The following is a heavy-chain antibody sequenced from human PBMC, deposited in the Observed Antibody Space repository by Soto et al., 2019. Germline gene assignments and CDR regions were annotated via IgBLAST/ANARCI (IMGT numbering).Heavy chain of an antibody. CDR1: GYSFASYW. D-gene: IGHD6-19*01. V-gene: IGHV5-10-1*01. CDR2: IDPSDSYT. CDR3: ARHRSNTVAGTYFDY. J-gene: IGHJ4*02. Sequence: KPGEALKISCKGSGYSFASYWISWVRQMPGKGLEWMGRIDPSDSYTNYSPSFQGHVTISADKSISTAYLQWSSLKASDTAMYYCARHRSNTVAGTYFDYWGQGSLVSVSS.